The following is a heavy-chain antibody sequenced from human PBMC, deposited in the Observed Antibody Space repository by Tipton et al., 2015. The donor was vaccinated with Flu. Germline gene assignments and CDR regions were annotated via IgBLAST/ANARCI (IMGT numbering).Heavy chain of an antibody. D-gene: IGHD3-3*01. CDR3: ARFLRADFWSGYYSRFDP. Sequence: TLSLTCAVYGGSFSGYYWSWIRQPPGKGLEWIGEINHGGSTNYNPSLKSRVTISVDTSKNQFSLKLSSVTAADTAVYYCARFLRADFWSGYYSRFDPWGQGTLVTVSS. J-gene: IGHJ5*02. V-gene: IGHV4-34*01. CDR1: GGSFSGYY. CDR2: INHGGST.